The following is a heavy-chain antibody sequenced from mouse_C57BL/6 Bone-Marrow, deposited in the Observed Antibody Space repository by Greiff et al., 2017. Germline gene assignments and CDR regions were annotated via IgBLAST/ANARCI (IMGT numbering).Heavy chain of an antibody. Sequence: VQLQQSGAELVMPGASVKLSCKASGYTFTSYWMHWVKQRPGQGLEWIGEIDPSDSYTNYNQKFKGKSTLTVDKSSSTAYMQLSSLTSEDSAVYYCAREGDFYWYFDVWGTGTTVTVSS. V-gene: IGHV1-69*01. CDR3: AREGDFYWYFDV. CDR2: IDPSDSYT. J-gene: IGHJ1*03. CDR1: GYTFTSYW. D-gene: IGHD3-3*01.